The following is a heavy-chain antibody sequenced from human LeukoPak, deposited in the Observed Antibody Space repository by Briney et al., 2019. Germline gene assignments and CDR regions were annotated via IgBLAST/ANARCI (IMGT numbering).Heavy chain of an antibody. CDR3: ATYAGSDSKYFQH. CDR2: IYPGDSDT. J-gene: IGHJ1*01. V-gene: IGHV5-51*01. D-gene: IGHD3-10*01. CDR1: GYSFTTYW. Sequence: GESLKISCKGSGYSFTTYWIGWVRQMPGKDLGWMGIIYPGDSDTRYSPSFQGQVTISADKSISTAYLQWSSLKASDTAMYYCATYAGSDSKYFQHWGQGTLVTVSS.